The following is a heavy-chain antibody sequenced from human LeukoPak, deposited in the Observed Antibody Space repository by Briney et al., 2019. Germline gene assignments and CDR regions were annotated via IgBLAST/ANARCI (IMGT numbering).Heavy chain of an antibody. CDR1: GFTFRTSI. J-gene: IGHJ3*02. Sequence: SVKVSCKASGFTFRTSIVQWVRQARGQRLEWIGWVSVGSGMTKYAHSLQERLSITRDISTGTAYMELGSLTSDDTAVYYCAAELNGVNSDCCNFEIWGQGTMVTVSS. CDR2: VSVGSGMT. CDR3: AAELNGVNSDCCNFEI. D-gene: IGHD4-23*01. V-gene: IGHV1-58*01.